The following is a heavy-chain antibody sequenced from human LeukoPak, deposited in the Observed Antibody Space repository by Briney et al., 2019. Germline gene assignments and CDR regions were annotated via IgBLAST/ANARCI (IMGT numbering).Heavy chain of an antibody. Sequence: GGSLRLSCAASGFTFSKYAMSWVRQVPGKGLEWVSAISGSGGSTYYADSVKGRFTISRDNTKNTLYLQMNSLRAEDTAVYYCGERGVYVIDQFSFDYWGQGTLVTVSS. CDR3: GERGVYVIDQFSFDY. V-gene: IGHV3-23*01. D-gene: IGHD3-10*01. CDR2: ISGSGGST. CDR1: GFTFSKYA. J-gene: IGHJ4*02.